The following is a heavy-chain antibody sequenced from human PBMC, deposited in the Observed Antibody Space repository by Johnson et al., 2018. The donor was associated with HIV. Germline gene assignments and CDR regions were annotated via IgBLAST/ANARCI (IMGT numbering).Heavy chain of an antibody. D-gene: IGHD6-13*01. J-gene: IGHJ3*02. Sequence: QMLLVESGGGLVKPGGSLRLSCAASGFTFSDYYMSWIRQAPGKGLEWVSYISSSGSTISYADSVKGRFTISRDNAKNSLYLQMNSLRAEDTAVYYCSKVAVATAAGGVGLNIWGQGTMVTVSS. CDR2: ISSSGSTI. CDR3: SKVAVATAAGGVGLNI. V-gene: IGHV3-11*04. CDR1: GFTFSDYY.